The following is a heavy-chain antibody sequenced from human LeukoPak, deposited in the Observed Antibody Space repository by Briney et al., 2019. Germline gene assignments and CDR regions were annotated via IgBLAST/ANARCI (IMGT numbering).Heavy chain of an antibody. CDR1: GGTFSSHA. CDR2: IIPIIGIA. D-gene: IGHD1-14*01. Sequence: SVTVSCKASGGTFSSHAISWVRQPPGQGLKWMGRIIPIIGIANNAHKVQGRVTITAVNTTSAAYMELSSLRCEDTAVYDCARDLTGIPGGEVGYWGQGTLVTVSA. J-gene: IGHJ4*02. V-gene: IGHV1-69*04. CDR3: ARDLTGIPGGEVGY.